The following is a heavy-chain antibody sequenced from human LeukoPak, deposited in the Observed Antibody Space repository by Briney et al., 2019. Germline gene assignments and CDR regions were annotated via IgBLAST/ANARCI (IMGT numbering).Heavy chain of an antibody. CDR2: ISGSGGST. D-gene: IGHD2-2*01. CDR3: AHSKLSTSWAPFDY. V-gene: IGHV3-23*01. CDR1: GFTFSSYA. J-gene: IGHJ4*02. Sequence: GGSLRLSCAASGFTFSSYAMSWVRQAPGKGLEWVSAISGSGGSTYYADSVKGRFTISRDNSKNTLYLQMSSLRAEDTAVYYCAHSKLSTSWAPFDYWGQGTLVTVSS.